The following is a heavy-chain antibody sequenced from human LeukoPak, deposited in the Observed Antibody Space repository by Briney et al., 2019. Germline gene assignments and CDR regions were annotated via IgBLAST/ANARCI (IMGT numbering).Heavy chain of an antibody. V-gene: IGHV7-4-1*02. CDR2: INTNTGNP. J-gene: IGHJ5*02. CDR1: GYTFSTYV. D-gene: IGHD5-18*01. CDR3: ARAADTAMVTNWFDP. Sequence: GASVKVSCKASGYTFSTYVMSWVRQAPGQGLEWMGWINTNTGNPTYAQGFTGRFVFSLDTSVSTAYLQISSLKAEDTAVYYCARAADTAMVTNWFDPWGQGTLVTVSS.